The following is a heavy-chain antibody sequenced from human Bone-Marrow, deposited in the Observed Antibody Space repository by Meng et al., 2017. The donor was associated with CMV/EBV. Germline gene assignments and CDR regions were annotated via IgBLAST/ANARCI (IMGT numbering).Heavy chain of an antibody. CDR2: INHSGST. J-gene: IGHJ1*01. V-gene: IGHV4-34*01. CDR1: GGSFSGYY. Sequence: QERQQQGGEALLKTSDTRSHTCADYGGSFSGYYGSWIRQPPGKGLVWIGEINHSGSTNYNPSLKSRVTISVDTSKNQFSLKLSSVTAADTAVYYCARRLRGTGPKYFQHWGQGTLVTVSS. D-gene: IGHD3/OR15-3a*01. CDR3: ARRLRGTGPKYFQH.